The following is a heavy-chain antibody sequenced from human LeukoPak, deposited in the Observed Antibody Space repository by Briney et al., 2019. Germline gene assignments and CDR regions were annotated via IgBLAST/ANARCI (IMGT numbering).Heavy chain of an antibody. CDR3: ARDRPYYDFWSGYYRPYYYYYMDV. D-gene: IGHD3-3*01. Sequence: PGGSLRLSCAASGFTFSTYGMSWVRQAPGKGLEWVSGINNNGANTYYADSVKGRFTISRDNAKNSLYLQMNSLRAEDTAVYYCARDRPYYDFWSGYYRPYYYYYMDVWGKGTTVTVS. J-gene: IGHJ6*03. V-gene: IGHV3-23*01. CDR2: INNNGANT. CDR1: GFTFSTYG.